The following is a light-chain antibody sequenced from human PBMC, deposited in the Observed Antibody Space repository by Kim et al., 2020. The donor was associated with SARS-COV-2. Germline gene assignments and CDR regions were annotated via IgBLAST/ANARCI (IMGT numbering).Light chain of an antibody. CDR2: GKN. Sequence: SYELTQDPAVSVALGQTVRITCQGDSLRSYYATWYQPKPGQAPILVIYGKNNRPSGIPDRFSGSSSGNTASLTITGTQAGDEADYYCNSRDSNDNVVFGGGTQLTVL. CDR3: NSRDSNDNVV. CDR1: SLRSYY. V-gene: IGLV3-19*01. J-gene: IGLJ2*01.